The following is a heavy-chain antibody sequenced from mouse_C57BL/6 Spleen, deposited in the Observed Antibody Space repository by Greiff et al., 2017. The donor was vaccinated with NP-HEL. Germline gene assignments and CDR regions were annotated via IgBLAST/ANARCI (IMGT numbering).Heavy chain of an antibody. Sequence: EVQLVESGGGLVKPGGSLKLSCAASGFTFSSYAMSWVRQTPEKRLEWVATISDGGSYTYYPDNVKGRFTISRDNAKNNLYLQMSHLKSEDTAMYYCARDTDGTRYFDYWGQGTTLTVSS. V-gene: IGHV5-4*01. D-gene: IGHD4-1*01. CDR3: ARDTDGTRYFDY. CDR2: ISDGGSYT. CDR1: GFTFSSYA. J-gene: IGHJ2*01.